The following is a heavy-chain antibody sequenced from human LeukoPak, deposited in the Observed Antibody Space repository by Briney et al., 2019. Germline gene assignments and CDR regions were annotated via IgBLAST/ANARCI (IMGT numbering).Heavy chain of an antibody. CDR1: GYTFANYG. Sequence: GASVNVSCKASGYTFANYGISWVRQAPGQGLEWMGWISAFNDKTNYAQNLQGRVTMTTDTSTSTAYMELRSLGSDDTAVYYCAQYDHYGAGSYWGYWGQGTLVTVSS. V-gene: IGHV1-18*01. D-gene: IGHD3-10*01. CDR2: ISAFNDKT. CDR3: AQYDHYGAGSYWGY. J-gene: IGHJ4*02.